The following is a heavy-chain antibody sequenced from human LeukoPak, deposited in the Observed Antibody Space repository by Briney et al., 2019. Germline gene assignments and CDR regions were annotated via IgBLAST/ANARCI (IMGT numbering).Heavy chain of an antibody. D-gene: IGHD6-19*01. CDR3: ASFSSGWYVY. J-gene: IGHJ4*02. V-gene: IGHV1-8*01. CDR2: MNPNSGNT. Sequence: GASVKVSCKASGYTFTSYDINWVRQATGQGFEWMGWMNPNSGNTGYAQKFQGRVTMTRNTSISTAYMELSSLRSEDTAVYYCASFSSGWYVYWGQGTLVTVSS. CDR1: GYTFTSYD.